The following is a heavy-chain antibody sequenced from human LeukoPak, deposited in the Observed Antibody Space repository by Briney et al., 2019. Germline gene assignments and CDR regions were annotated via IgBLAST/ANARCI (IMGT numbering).Heavy chain of an antibody. J-gene: IGHJ4*02. D-gene: IGHD6-19*01. CDR1: GGSISSYY. Sequence: PSETLSLTCTVSGGSISSYYWSWIRQPAGEGLEWIGRIYTSGSTNYNPSLKSRVTISVDKSKNQFSLKLSSVTAADTAVYYCARGGDSSGFYWGQGTLVTVSS. CDR2: IYTSGST. CDR3: ARGGDSSGFY. V-gene: IGHV4-4*07.